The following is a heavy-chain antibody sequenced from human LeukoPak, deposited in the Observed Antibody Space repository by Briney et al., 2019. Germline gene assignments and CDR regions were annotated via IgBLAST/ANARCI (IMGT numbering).Heavy chain of an antibody. CDR2: ISGSGGST. J-gene: IGHJ3*02. Sequence: PGGSLRLSCAASGFTFSSYAMSWVRQAPGKGLEWVSAISGSGGSTYYADSVKGRFTISRDNSKNTLYLQMNSLRAEDTAVYDCAKDQYYYDSSGLRDAFDIWGQGTMVTVSS. CDR3: AKDQYYYDSSGLRDAFDI. V-gene: IGHV3-23*01. CDR1: GFTFSSYA. D-gene: IGHD3-22*01.